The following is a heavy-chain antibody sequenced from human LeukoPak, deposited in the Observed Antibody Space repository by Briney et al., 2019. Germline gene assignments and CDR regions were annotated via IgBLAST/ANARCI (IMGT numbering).Heavy chain of an antibody. CDR1: GFTLSSFW. CDR3: AREWLVWEDQAGFGP. D-gene: IGHD3-3*01. J-gene: IGHJ5*02. Sequence: PGGSLRLSCAASGFTLSSFWMSWVRQAPGKGLEWVDNIKQDGSEKYYVGSVRGRFTISRDNAKNSLYLQMNSLRAEDTAVYHCAREWLVWEDQAGFGPWGQGTLVTVSS. V-gene: IGHV3-7*01. CDR2: IKQDGSEK.